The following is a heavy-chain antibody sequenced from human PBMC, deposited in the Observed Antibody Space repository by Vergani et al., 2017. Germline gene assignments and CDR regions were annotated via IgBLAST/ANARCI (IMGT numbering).Heavy chain of an antibody. CDR1: GFTFSSYE. Sequence: VQLVESGGGLVQPGGSLRLSCAASGFTFSSYEMNWVRQAPGKGLEWVAVISYDGSNKYYADSVKGRFTISRDNSKNTLYLQMNSLRAEDTAVYYCARDEGLQSFLYYFDYWGQGTLVTVSS. J-gene: IGHJ4*02. V-gene: IGHV3-30-3*01. CDR3: ARDEGLQSFLYYFDY. D-gene: IGHD2-15*01. CDR2: ISYDGSNK.